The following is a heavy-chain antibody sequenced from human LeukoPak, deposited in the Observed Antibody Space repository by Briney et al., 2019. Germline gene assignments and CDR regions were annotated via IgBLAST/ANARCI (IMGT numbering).Heavy chain of an antibody. V-gene: IGHV3-21*01. J-gene: IGHJ4*02. CDR1: GFTFSTYS. CDR2: ISPDSNYK. Sequence: GGSLRLSCAASGFTFSTYSMNWLRLAPGKGLEWVSSISPDSNYKYYVDSVKGRFTISRDNAKNSLYLQMNSLRAEDTAVYYCARVSQIRGIAAAGMKTYYFDYWGQGTLVTVSS. CDR3: ARVSQIRGIAAAGMKTYYFDY. D-gene: IGHD6-13*01.